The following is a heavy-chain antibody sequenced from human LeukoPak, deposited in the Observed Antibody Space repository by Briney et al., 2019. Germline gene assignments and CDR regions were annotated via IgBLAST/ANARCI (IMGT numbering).Heavy chain of an antibody. V-gene: IGHV3-21*01. CDR1: GFTFSSYS. J-gene: IGHJ4*02. D-gene: IGHD1-7*01. CDR3: ARDGGSITGTTGLFDY. Sequence: PGGSLSLSCAASGFTFSSYSMNWVRQAPGKGLEWVSSISSSSSYIYYADSLKGRFTISRDNAKNSLYLQMNSLRAEDTAVYYCARDGGSITGTTGLFDYRGQGTLVTVSS. CDR2: ISSSSSYI.